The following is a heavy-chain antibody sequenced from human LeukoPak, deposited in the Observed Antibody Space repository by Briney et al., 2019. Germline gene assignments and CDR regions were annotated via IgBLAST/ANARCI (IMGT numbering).Heavy chain of an antibody. V-gene: IGHV3-48*03. D-gene: IGHD1-26*01. CDR2: ISSSGSTI. J-gene: IGHJ4*02. CDR3: ARENWELLSY. Sequence: PGGSLRLSCAASGFTFTKFWMNWVRQAPGKGLEWVSYISSSGSTIYYADSVKGRFTISRDNAKNSLYLQMNSLRAEDTAVYYCARENWELLSYWGQGTLVTVSS. CDR1: GFTFTKFW.